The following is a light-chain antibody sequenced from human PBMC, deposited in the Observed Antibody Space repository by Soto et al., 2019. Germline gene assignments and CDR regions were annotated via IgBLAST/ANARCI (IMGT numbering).Light chain of an antibody. CDR2: KAS. CDR1: QSVSSW. J-gene: IGKJ4*01. CDR3: QQYDSDPLT. Sequence: DIQMTQSPSTLSASVGDRVTITCRASQSVSSWLAWYQQRPGNAPNLLIYKASSLESGVPSRFSGSGSGTEFTLTVSSLQPDDFATYYCQQYDSDPLTFGGGTKVDIK. V-gene: IGKV1-5*03.